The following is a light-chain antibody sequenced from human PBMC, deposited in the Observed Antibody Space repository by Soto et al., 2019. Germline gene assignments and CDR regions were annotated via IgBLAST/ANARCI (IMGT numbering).Light chain of an antibody. J-gene: IGKJ4*01. CDR1: QDISNH. CDR2: DAS. CDR3: QQFNNIPLT. V-gene: IGKV1-33*01. Sequence: DIQMTQSPSSLSASVGGRVTITCQATQDISNHLNWYQQKPGKAPNLLIYDASNLEMGVPSRFSGSGSGTDFTLTIRGLQSEDLATYYCQQFNNIPLTFGGGTKVDIK.